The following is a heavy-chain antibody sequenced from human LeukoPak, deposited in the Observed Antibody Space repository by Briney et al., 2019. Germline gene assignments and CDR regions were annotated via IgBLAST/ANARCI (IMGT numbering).Heavy chain of an antibody. Sequence: ASVKVSCKASGYTFTGYYMHWVRQAPGQGLEWMGWINPNSGGTNYAQKFQGRVTMTRDTSISTAYMELSRLRSDDTAVYYCARCEWELRSFDYWGQGTLVTVSS. J-gene: IGHJ4*02. CDR1: GYTFTGYY. V-gene: IGHV1-2*02. CDR3: ARCEWELRSFDY. D-gene: IGHD1-26*01. CDR2: INPNSGGT.